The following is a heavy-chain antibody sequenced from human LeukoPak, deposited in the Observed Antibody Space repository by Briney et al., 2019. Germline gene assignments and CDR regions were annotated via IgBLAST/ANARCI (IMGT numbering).Heavy chain of an antibody. Sequence: GGSLRLSCAASGFTFSDYYMSWIRQAPGKGLEWVSYISSSGSTIYYADSVKGRFTISRDNAKNSLYLQMNSLRAEDTAVYYCAKGGVLRFLEWLPGLNYGMDVWGQGTTVTVSS. CDR3: AKGGVLRFLEWLPGLNYGMDV. J-gene: IGHJ6*02. V-gene: IGHV3-11*01. D-gene: IGHD3-3*01. CDR1: GFTFSDYY. CDR2: ISSSGSTI.